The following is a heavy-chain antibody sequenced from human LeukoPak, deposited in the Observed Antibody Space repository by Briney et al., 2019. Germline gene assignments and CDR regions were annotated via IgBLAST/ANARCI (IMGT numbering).Heavy chain of an antibody. V-gene: IGHV4-39*07. D-gene: IGHD3-16*01. J-gene: IGHJ5*02. CDR3: ARGLDYDLDP. Sequence: SETLSLTCSVSGGSISSSTYYWGWIRQPPGKGLEWIGEIYYGGSTNYNPSLKSRVTISVDKSRNEFSLELTSVTAADTAVYYCARGLDYDLDPWGQGTLVTVSS. CDR2: IYYGGST. CDR1: GGSISSSTYY.